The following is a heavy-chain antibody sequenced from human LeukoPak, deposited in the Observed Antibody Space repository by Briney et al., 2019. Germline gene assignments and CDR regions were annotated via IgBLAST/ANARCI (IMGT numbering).Heavy chain of an antibody. J-gene: IGHJ6*02. CDR2: ISAYNGNT. V-gene: IGHV1-18*01. D-gene: IGHD6-6*01. Sequence: ASVKVSCTASGYTFTTYGITWVRQAPGQGLAWMGWISAYNGNTNYPQKLQGRVTMTTDTSTSTAYMELRSLRSDDTAVYYCARDWCSSSSLCSYSYVMGVWGQGTTVTVSS. CDR3: ARDWCSSSSLCSYSYVMGV. CDR1: GYTFTTYG.